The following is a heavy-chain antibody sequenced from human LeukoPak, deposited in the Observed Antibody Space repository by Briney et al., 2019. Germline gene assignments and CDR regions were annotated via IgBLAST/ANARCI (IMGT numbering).Heavy chain of an antibody. CDR3: ARKAPYCGGDCQIDY. CDR1: GFTFSSYW. CDR2: INTDGRST. D-gene: IGHD2-21*02. Sequence: QPGRSLRLSCAASGFTFSSYWMHWVRQTPGKGLVWVSRINTDGRSTSHADSVKGRFTISRDNAKNTLYLQMNSLRAEDTAVYYCARKAPYCGGDCQIDYWGQGTLVTVSS. V-gene: IGHV3-74*01. J-gene: IGHJ4*02.